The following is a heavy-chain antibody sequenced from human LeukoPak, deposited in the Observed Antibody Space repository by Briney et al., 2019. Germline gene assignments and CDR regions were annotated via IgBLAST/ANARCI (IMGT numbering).Heavy chain of an antibody. Sequence: GGSLRLSCEASGFTFSNYAMNWVRQAPGKGLEWVSSISSSSSYIYYADSVKGRFTISRDNAKNSLYLQMNSLRAEDTAVYYCARGHGVVPASDDPFDIWGQGTMVTVSS. CDR3: ARGHGVVPASDDPFDI. CDR2: ISSSSSYI. CDR1: GFTFSNYA. D-gene: IGHD2-2*01. V-gene: IGHV3-21*01. J-gene: IGHJ3*02.